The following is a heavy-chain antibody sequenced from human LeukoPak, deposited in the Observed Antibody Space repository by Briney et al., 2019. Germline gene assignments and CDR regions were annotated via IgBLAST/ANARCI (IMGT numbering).Heavy chain of an antibody. CDR2: IWYDGSNK. CDR3: ARDEPNGDYEQVDY. Sequence: GGSLRLSCAASGFTFSSYGMHWVRQAPGKGLEWVAVIWYDGSNKYYADSVKGRFTISRDNSKNTLYLQMNSLRAEDTAVYYCARDEPNGDYEQVDYWGQGTLVTVSS. CDR1: GFTFSSYG. J-gene: IGHJ4*02. D-gene: IGHD4-17*01. V-gene: IGHV3-33*01.